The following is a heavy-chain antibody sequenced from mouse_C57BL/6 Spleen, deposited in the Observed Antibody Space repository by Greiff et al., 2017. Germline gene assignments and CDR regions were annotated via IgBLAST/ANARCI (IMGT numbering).Heavy chain of an antibody. CDR2: INPSSGYT. V-gene: IGHV1-4*01. Sequence: QVQLKESGAELARPGASVKMSCKASGYTFTSYTMHWVKQRPGQGLEWIGYINPSSGYTKYNQKFKDKATLTADKSSSTAYMQLSSLTSEDSAVDYCAIMVTYYAMDYWGQGTSVTVSS. D-gene: IGHD2-2*01. CDR3: AIMVTYYAMDY. CDR1: GYTFTSYT. J-gene: IGHJ4*01.